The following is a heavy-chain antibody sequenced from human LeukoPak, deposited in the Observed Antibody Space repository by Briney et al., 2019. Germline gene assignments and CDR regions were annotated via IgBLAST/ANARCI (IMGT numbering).Heavy chain of an antibody. J-gene: IGHJ5*02. CDR2: ISSSSSYI. CDR1: GFTFRTYS. D-gene: IGHD2-15*01. CDR3: ARPYCSGGSCYSWWFDP. V-gene: IGHV3-21*01. Sequence: GGSLRLSCAASGFTFRTYSMNWVRQAPGKGLEWVSSISSSSSYIYYADSVKGRFTISRDNAKNSLYLQMNSLRAEDTAVYYCARPYCSGGSCYSWWFDPWGQGTLVTVSS.